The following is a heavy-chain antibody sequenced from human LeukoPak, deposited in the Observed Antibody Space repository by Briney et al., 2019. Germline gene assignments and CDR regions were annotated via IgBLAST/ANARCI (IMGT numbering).Heavy chain of an antibody. CDR1: GGSFSGYY. CDR2: INHSGST. D-gene: IGHD3-3*01. V-gene: IGHV4-34*01. CDR3: ARDDFAIGARSGY. Sequence: SETLSLTCAVYGGSFSGYYWSWIRQPPVKGLEWIGEINHSGSTNYNPSLKSRVTISVDTSKNQFSLKLSSVTAADTAVYYCARDDFAIGARSGYWGQGTLVTVSS. J-gene: IGHJ4*02.